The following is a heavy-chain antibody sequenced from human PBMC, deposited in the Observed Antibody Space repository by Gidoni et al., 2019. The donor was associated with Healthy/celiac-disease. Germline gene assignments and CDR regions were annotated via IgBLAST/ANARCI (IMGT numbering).Heavy chain of an antibody. Sequence: EVQLVESGGGLVQPGGSLRLSCAASGFTFSSYWMSWVRQAPGKGLEWVANIRQDGSEKYYVDSVKGRFTISRDNAKNSLYLQMNSLRAEDTAVYYCALTVGDIVVVPAAIDYWGQGTLVTVSS. D-gene: IGHD2-2*01. J-gene: IGHJ4*02. CDR3: ALTVGDIVVVPAAIDY. CDR2: IRQDGSEK. V-gene: IGHV3-7*01. CDR1: GFTFSSYW.